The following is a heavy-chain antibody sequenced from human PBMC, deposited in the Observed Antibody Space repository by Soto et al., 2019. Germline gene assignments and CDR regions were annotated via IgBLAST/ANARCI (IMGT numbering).Heavy chain of an antibody. J-gene: IGHJ5*02. D-gene: IGHD3-3*01. CDR1: GFTFSSYW. CDR2: INSDGSST. Sequence: GGSLRLSCAASGFTFSSYWMHWVRQAPGKGLVWVSRINSDGSSTSYADSVKGRFTISRDNAKNTLYLQMNSLRAEDTAVYYCARADLALRFLEWYPPGMNWFDPCGEGTLVTLSS. V-gene: IGHV3-74*01. CDR3: ARADLALRFLEWYPPGMNWFDP.